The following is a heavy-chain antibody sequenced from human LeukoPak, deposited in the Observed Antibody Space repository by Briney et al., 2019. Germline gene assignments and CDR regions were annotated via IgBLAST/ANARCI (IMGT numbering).Heavy chain of an antibody. J-gene: IGHJ2*01. D-gene: IGHD5/OR15-5a*01. CDR2: TYYRSKWYN. Sequence: SQTLSLTCSISGVRVSSNSDAWNWIRQSPSRGLEWLGRTYYRSKWYNDYAVSVKSRITINPDTSKNQFSLQLNSVTPEDTAVYYCARDPLSRRYFDLWGRGTLVTVSS. CDR1: GVRVSSNSDA. CDR3: ARDPLSRRYFDL. V-gene: IGHV6-1*01.